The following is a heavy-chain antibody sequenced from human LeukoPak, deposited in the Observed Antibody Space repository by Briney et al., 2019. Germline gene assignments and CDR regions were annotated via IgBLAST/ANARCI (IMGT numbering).Heavy chain of an antibody. CDR1: GFTFSNAC. CDR2: IKSKTDGGTT. CDR3: TTVHSTRGYSYGYA. J-gene: IGHJ4*02. Sequence: GGSLRLSCAASGFTFSNACMSWVRQAPGKGLEWVGRIKSKTDGGTTDYAAPVKRLFTISRDDSKNTLYSQMNSLKTEDTGVYYCTTVHSTRGYSYGYAWGQGTLVSVSS. V-gene: IGHV3-15*01. D-gene: IGHD5-18*01.